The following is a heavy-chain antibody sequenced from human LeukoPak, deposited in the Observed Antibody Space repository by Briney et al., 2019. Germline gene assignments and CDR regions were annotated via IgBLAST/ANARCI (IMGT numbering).Heavy chain of an antibody. CDR2: ISYDGSKT. CDR3: ARNRGDAFDI. J-gene: IGHJ3*02. CDR1: GFTFHNYG. D-gene: IGHD7-27*01. V-gene: IGHV3-30*03. Sequence: PGGSLRLSCAASGFTFHNYGMHWVRQAPGKGLEWVAVISYDGSKTYYAESVKGRITISRDNAKNTLYLQMNSLRAEDTAVYYCARNRGDAFDIWGQGTMVTVSS.